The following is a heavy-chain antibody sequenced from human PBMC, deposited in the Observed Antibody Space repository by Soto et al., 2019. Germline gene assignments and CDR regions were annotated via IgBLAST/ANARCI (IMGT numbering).Heavy chain of an antibody. J-gene: IGHJ4*02. CDR1: GFTFSSYW. D-gene: IGHD1-26*01. V-gene: IGHV3-7*05. Sequence: GGSLRLSCAASGFTFSSYWMSWVRQAPGKGLEWVANIKQDGSEKYYVDSVKGRLTISRDNAKNSLYLQMNSLRAEDTAVYYCAGTKWELLYATVWGQGTLVTVSS. CDR3: AGTKWELLYATV. CDR2: IKQDGSEK.